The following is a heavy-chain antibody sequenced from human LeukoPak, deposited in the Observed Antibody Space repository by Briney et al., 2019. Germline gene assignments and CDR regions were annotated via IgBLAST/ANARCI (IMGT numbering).Heavy chain of an antibody. CDR3: ARAPRYYGSGLYYFDS. CDR2: ISSNGDST. CDR1: GFTFSNYF. D-gene: IGHD3-10*01. Sequence: GGSLRLSCAASGFTFSNYFMHWVRQAPGRGLEYVSAISSNGDSTYYTNSVKGRFTVSRDNSKNTLYLQMGSLKIEDMAVYYCARAPRYYGSGLYYFDSWGQGALVTVFS. V-gene: IGHV3-64*01. J-gene: IGHJ4*02.